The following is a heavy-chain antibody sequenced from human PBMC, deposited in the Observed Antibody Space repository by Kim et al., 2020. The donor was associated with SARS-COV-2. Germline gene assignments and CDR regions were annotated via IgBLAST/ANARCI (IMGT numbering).Heavy chain of an antibody. J-gene: IGHJ4*02. CDR1: GGTFSSYA. V-gene: IGHV1-69*13. CDR3: AGQLTYDSSGYYYKPFDY. D-gene: IGHD3-22*01. CDR2: IIPIFGTA. Sequence: SVKVSCKASGGTFSSYAISWVRQAPGQGLEWMGGIIPIFGTANYAQKFQGRVTITADESTSTAYMELSSLRSEDTAVYYCAGQLTYDSSGYYYKPFDYWGQGTLVTVSS.